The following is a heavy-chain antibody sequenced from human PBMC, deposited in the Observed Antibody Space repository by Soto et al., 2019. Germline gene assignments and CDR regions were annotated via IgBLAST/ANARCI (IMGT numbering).Heavy chain of an antibody. J-gene: IGHJ3*02. CDR3: ARDRSSGYSSYAFDI. CDR2: ISTSGSYI. V-gene: IGHV3-21*01. D-gene: IGHD3-22*01. CDR1: GFTFSTYS. Sequence: GGSLRLSCAASGFTFSTYSMNWVRQAPGKGLEWVSSISTSGSYIYYADSVKGRFTISRDDAEKSLYLQMNSLKVEDTAVYYCARDRSSGYSSYAFDIWGQGTMVTVSS.